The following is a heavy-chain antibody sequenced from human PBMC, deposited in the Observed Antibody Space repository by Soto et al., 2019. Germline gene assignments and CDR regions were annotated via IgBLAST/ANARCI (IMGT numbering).Heavy chain of an antibody. D-gene: IGHD5-12*01. CDR2: IYYSGST. Sequence: PSETLSLTCTVSGGSISSGGYYWSWIRQHPGKGLEWIGYIYYSGSTYYNPALKSRVTISVDTSKNQFPLKLSSVTAADTAVYYWARGGDSGYNFPFDDWGQGTLVTVGS. J-gene: IGHJ4*02. CDR1: GGSISSGGYY. CDR3: ARGGDSGYNFPFDD. V-gene: IGHV4-31*03.